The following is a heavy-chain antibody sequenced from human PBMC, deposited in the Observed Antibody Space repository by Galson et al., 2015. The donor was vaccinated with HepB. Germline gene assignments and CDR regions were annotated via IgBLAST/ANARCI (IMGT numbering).Heavy chain of an antibody. V-gene: IGHV3-23*01. CDR3: ATTGWLSEF. CDR2: TSSSGAI. D-gene: IGHD6-19*01. Sequence: SLRLSCAVSGLTFSTYGITWVRQAPGKGLEWVSGTSSSGAIFYADSVKGRFTFSGDNSKNTVYLQMSSLRVEDTALYYCATTGWLSEFWGRGTLVTVSS. CDR1: GLTFSTYG. J-gene: IGHJ4*02.